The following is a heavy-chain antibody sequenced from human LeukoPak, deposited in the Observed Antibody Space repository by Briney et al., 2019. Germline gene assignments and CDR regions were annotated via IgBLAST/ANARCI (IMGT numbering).Heavy chain of an antibody. V-gene: IGHV1-46*01. CDR3: ASFTGSSRAFGEFEP. J-gene: IGHJ5*02. CDR2: INPSGGST. D-gene: IGHD3-10*01. CDR1: GYTFTSYG. Sequence: ASVKVSCKASGYTFTSYGISWVRQAPGQGLEWMGIINPSGGSTSYAQKFQGRVTMTRDTSTSTVYMELSSLRSEDTAVYYCASFTGSSRAFGEFEPWGQGTLVTVSS.